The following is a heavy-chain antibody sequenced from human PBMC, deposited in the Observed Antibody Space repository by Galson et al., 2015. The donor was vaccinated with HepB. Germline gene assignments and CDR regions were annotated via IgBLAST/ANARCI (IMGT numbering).Heavy chain of an antibody. CDR2: IYWDDDK. CDR1: GFSLSTSGVG. D-gene: IGHD6-19*01. Sequence: PALVKPTQTLTLTCTFSGFSLSTSGVGVGWIRQPPGKALEWLALIYWDDDKRYSPSLKSRLTITKDTSKNQVVLTMTNMDPVDTATYYCAHRLGLHSSGWYEFDYWGQGTLVTVSS. J-gene: IGHJ4*02. CDR3: AHRLGLHSSGWYEFDY. V-gene: IGHV2-5*02.